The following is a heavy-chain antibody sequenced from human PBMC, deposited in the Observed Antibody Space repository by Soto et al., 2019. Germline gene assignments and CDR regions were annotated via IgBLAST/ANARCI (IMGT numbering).Heavy chain of an antibody. J-gene: IGHJ4*02. D-gene: IGHD2-15*01. CDR2: ISAYNGNT. CDR1: GYTFTSYG. V-gene: IGHV1-18*01. Sequence: QVQLVQSGAEVKKPGASVKVSCKASGYTFTSYGIRWVRQAPGQGLEWMGWISAYNGNTNYAQKLQGRVTMTTDTSTSTAYMELRSLRSDDTAVYYCARVDVVVVAAETNFDYWGQRTLVTVSS. CDR3: ARVDVVVVAAETNFDY.